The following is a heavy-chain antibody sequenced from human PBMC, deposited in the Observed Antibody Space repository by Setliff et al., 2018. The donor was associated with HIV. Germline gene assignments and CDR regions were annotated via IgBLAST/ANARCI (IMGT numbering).Heavy chain of an antibody. CDR1: GFRFNSYS. Sequence: GGSLRLSCAASGFRFNSYSMNWVRQPPGKGMETVAAISASGTYIYYADSVNGRIAISRDNGNNAVNLQIDSLRAEDTAVYYCTRMISPRANRYSSGWFDSWGQGTLVTVSS. CDR3: TRMISPRANRYSSGWFDS. D-gene: IGHD6-19*01. J-gene: IGHJ5*01. V-gene: IGHV3-21*01. CDR2: ISASGTYI.